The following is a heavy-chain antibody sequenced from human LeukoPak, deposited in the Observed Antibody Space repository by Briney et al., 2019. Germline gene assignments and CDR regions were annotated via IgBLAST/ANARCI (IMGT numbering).Heavy chain of an antibody. V-gene: IGHV4-59*12. Sequence: SETLSLTCTVSGGSISSYYWSWIRQPPGKGLEWIGYIYYSGSTNYNPSLKSRVTISVDTSKNQFSLKLSSVTAADTAVYYCARVPRGYSQLIDYWGQGTLVTVSS. CDR1: GGSISSYY. CDR3: ARVPRGYSQLIDY. D-gene: IGHD5-18*01. J-gene: IGHJ4*02. CDR2: IYYSGST.